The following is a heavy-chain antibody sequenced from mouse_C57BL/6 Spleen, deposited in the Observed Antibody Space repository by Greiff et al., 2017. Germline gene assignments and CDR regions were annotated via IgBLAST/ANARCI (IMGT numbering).Heavy chain of an antibody. D-gene: IGHD4-1*02. V-gene: IGHV1-69*01. Sequence: VQLQQPGAELVMPEASVKLSCKASGYTFTSYWMHWVKQKPGQGLEWIGEIVPSDSYTNYNQKFKGKSTLTVDKSSSTAYMQLSSLTSEDSAVYYCARAPPTGTFAYWGQGTLVTVSA. CDR2: IVPSDSYT. J-gene: IGHJ3*01. CDR1: GYTFTSYW. CDR3: ARAPPTGTFAY.